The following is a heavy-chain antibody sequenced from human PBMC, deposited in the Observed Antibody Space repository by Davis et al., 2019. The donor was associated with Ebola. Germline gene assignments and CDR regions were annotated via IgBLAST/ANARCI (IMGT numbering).Heavy chain of an antibody. D-gene: IGHD2-8*02. Sequence: MPGGSLRLSCAVSGGSISTNWWSWVRQPPGKGLEWIGEIHPSGSTNYNPSLKRRVTISVDTSKNQFSLKLSSVTAADTAVYYCARHELYWYYFDYWGQGTLVTVSS. CDR3: ARHELYWYYFDY. V-gene: IGHV4-4*02. CDR1: GGSISTNW. CDR2: IHPSGST. J-gene: IGHJ4*02.